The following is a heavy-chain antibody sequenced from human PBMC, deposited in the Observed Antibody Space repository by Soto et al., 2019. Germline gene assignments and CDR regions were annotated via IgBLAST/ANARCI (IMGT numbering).Heavy chain of an antibody. Sequence: QVQLQQWGAGLLKPSETLSLTCAVYGGSFSGYYWTWIRQPPGTGLECMGEINHSGSTNYNPSLKRXVTISVDTSKHQFSLKLTSVTAADTAVYYCARDKITGLFDYWGQGTLVTVSS. CDR3: ARDKITGLFDY. CDR1: GGSFSGYY. J-gene: IGHJ4*02. V-gene: IGHV4-34*01. D-gene: IGHD2-8*02. CDR2: INHSGST.